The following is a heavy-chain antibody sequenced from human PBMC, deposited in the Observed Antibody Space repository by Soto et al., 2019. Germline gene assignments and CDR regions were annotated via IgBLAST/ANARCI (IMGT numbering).Heavy chain of an antibody. V-gene: IGHV4-61*01. CDR2: LYYSGNT. D-gene: IGHD1-7*01. Sequence: QVQLQESGPGLVKPSETLSLTCTVSGGSVSSGSYYWSWIRQPPGKGLEWIGYLYYSGNTNYNPSLKSRVTISVDTSKNQFSLKLSSVTAADTAVYYCARVPTGTTWVTSEYWGQGTLVTGSS. CDR1: GGSVSSGSYY. CDR3: ARVPTGTTWVTSEY. J-gene: IGHJ4*02.